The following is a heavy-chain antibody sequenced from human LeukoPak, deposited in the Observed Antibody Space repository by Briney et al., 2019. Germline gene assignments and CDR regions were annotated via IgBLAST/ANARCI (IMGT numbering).Heavy chain of an antibody. Sequence: SETLSLTCTVSGGSISSADYYWSWIRQHPGKGLEWIGYIHYSGRTFYNPSLKSRVSISVDTSKNQFSLRLSSVTAADTAVYYCAASYYYDSSGYYPRFDYWGQGTLVTVSS. V-gene: IGHV4-30-4*01. CDR3: AASYYYDSSGYYPRFDY. CDR2: IHYSGRT. D-gene: IGHD3-22*01. CDR1: GGSISSADYY. J-gene: IGHJ4*02.